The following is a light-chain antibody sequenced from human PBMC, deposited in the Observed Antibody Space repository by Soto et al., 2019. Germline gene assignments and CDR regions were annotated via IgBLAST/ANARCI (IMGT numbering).Light chain of an antibody. CDR3: ASWDDSLGAVI. Sequence: HSVLTQPRSASGTPGQRVFISCSGSSSNIGGTNYAYWYQQLPGAAPKLLMHSNNLRPSGVPERISGSKSGTSASLAISGLRSEDEAVYYCASWDDSLGAVIFGGRTKVTVL. CDR1: SSNIGGTNY. V-gene: IGLV1-47*02. CDR2: SNN. J-gene: IGLJ2*01.